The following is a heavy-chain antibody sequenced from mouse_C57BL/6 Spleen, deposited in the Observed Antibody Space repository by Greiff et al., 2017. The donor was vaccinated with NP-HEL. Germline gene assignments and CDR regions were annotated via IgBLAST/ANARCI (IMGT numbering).Heavy chain of an antibody. CDR1: GYTFTSYW. J-gene: IGHJ2*01. CDR3: ARVRLLRYFDY. CDR2: IDPSDSYT. V-gene: IGHV1-69*01. Sequence: QVQLQQPGAELVMPGASVKLSFKASGYTFTSYWMHWVKQRPGQGLEWIGEIDPSDSYTNYNQKFKGKSTLTVDKSSSTAYMQLSSLTSEDSAVYYCARVRLLRYFDYWGQGTTLTVSS. D-gene: IGHD2-3*01.